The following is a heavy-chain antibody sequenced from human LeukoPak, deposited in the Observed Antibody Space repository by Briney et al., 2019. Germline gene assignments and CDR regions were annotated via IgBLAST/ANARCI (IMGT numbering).Heavy chain of an antibody. CDR3: ARQKKSWFDP. CDR2: IYYSGST. Sequence: SETLSLTCTVSGGSISSSSYYWGWIRQPPGKGLEWVGSIYYSGSTYYNPSLKSRVTISVDTSKNQFSLKLSSVAAADTAVYYCARQKKSWFDPWGQGTLVTVSS. J-gene: IGHJ5*02. CDR1: GGSISSSSYY. V-gene: IGHV4-39*01.